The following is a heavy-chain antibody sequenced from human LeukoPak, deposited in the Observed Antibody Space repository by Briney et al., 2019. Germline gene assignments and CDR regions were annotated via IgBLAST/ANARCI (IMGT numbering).Heavy chain of an antibody. Sequence: ASVKVSCKASGYTFTTYGISWVRQAPGQGLEWWGRISVYNGNTNYAQKLQGRVTMPTDTSTSTAYMELRSLRSDDTAVYYCARMILLLGDVLTVPPRGFDYWGQGTLVTVSS. V-gene: IGHV1-18*01. CDR2: ISVYNGNT. CDR1: GYTFTTYG. CDR3: ARMILLLGDVLTVPPRGFDY. J-gene: IGHJ4*02. D-gene: IGHD3-9*01.